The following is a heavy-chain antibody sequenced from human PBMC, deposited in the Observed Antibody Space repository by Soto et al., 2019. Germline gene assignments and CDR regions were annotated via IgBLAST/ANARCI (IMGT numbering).Heavy chain of an antibody. J-gene: IGHJ4*02. V-gene: IGHV3-21*01. CDR1: GFRFTTYA. Sequence: EVQLVESGGGLVQPGGSLTLSCVVSGFRFTTYAMNWVRQAPGKGLEWVSSLSMNSNYIYYADSVKGRFTISRDDAKKSVYLHMNRLTTEGTAVYYCTRPLLGTGTCSPNSGYEAGYWGLGSLVTVSS. D-gene: IGHD6-25*01. CDR2: LSMNSNYI. CDR3: TRPLLGTGTCSPNSGYEAGY.